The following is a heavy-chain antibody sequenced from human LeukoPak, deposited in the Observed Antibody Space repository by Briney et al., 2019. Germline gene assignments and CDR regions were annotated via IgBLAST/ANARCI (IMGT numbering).Heavy chain of an antibody. Sequence: GGSLRLSCAASGFIFSSHAMSWVRQAPGKGLEWVSTISGGGDEIFYADSVKGRFTISRDNSKNTLFLQMNSLRAEDTAVYYCARGEPTKQLWERYYYYYMDVWGKGTTVTISS. CDR2: ISGGGDEI. J-gene: IGHJ6*03. D-gene: IGHD5-18*01. CDR3: ARGEPTKQLWERYYYYYMDV. CDR1: GFIFSSHA. V-gene: IGHV3-23*01.